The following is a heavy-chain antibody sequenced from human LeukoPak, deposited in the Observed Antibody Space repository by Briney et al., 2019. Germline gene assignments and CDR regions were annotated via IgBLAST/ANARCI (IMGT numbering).Heavy chain of an antibody. D-gene: IGHD3-10*02. V-gene: IGHV1-69*05. J-gene: IGHJ4*02. CDR2: IIPIFGTA. CDR1: GGTFISYA. Sequence: ASVKVSCKASGGTFISYAISWVRQAPGQGLEWMGGIIPIFGTANYAQKFQGRVTITTDESTSTAYMELSSLRSEDTAVYYCARGITMSSSFDYWGQGTLVTVSS. CDR3: ARGITMSSSFDY.